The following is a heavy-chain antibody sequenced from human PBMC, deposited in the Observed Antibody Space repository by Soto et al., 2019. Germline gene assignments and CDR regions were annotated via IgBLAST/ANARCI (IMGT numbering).Heavy chain of an antibody. CDR1: GFTVSSNY. D-gene: IGHD4-17*01. CDR2: IYSGGST. V-gene: IGHV3-53*01. Sequence: EVQLVESGGGLIQPGGSLRLSCAASGFTVSSNYMSWVRQAPGKGLEWVSVIYSGGSTYYADSVKGRFTISRDNSKNTQYLQMNSLRAEDTAVYYCARDTGYGDSKSGYFDLWGRGTLVTVSS. J-gene: IGHJ2*01. CDR3: ARDTGYGDSKSGYFDL.